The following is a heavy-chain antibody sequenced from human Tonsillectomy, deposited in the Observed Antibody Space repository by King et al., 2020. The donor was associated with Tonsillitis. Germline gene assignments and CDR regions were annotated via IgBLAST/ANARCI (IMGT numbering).Heavy chain of an antibody. D-gene: IGHD4-17*01. CDR2: IRSKAKNYAP. V-gene: IGHV3-73*01. CDR3: TRFAAPEYGDYGDY. Sequence: VQLVESGGGLVQPGGSLKLSCAASGFTFSGPAMHWVRQPSGKGLEWIAGIRSKAKNYAPSYVGSGKGRFTIARDDSKNTVYLRMNSLKTEDTAIYYCTRFAAPEYGDYGDYWGQGTLVTVSS. CDR1: GFTFSGPA. J-gene: IGHJ4*02.